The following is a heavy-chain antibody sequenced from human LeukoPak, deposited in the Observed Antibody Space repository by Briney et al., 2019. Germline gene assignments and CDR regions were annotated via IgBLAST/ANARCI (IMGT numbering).Heavy chain of an antibody. CDR1: GFTFGYYE. Sequence: GGSLRLSCAASGFTFGYYEMNWVRQAPGKGLERVAFISHNEDSTTEYSDSVKGRFTISRDNAKNSLYLQMDRLRDEDTAVYYCARDTGTAAADHWGPETQVTVSS. D-gene: IGHD1-7*01. CDR2: ISHNEDSTT. V-gene: IGHV3-48*03. CDR3: ARDTGTAAADH. J-gene: IGHJ4*02.